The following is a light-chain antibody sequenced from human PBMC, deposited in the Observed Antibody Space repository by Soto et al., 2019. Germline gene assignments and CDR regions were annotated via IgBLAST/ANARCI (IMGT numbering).Light chain of an antibody. CDR2: GAS. Sequence: EIVMTQSQSTLSVSPGERATLSCRARQSVSSNLAWYQQKPGQAPRLLIYGASTRATGIPARFSGSGYGTEFFLTISSLQFEDFAIYYCQHYNNWPPWTFDQGTKVEIK. V-gene: IGKV3-15*01. J-gene: IGKJ1*01. CDR3: QHYNNWPPWT. CDR1: QSVSSN.